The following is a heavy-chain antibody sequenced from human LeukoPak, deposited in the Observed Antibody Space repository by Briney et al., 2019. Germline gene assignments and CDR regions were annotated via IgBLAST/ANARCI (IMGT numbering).Heavy chain of an antibody. CDR3: ARGPVTKFEI. Sequence: GGSLRLSCAASGFTVSSNYMSWVRQAPGKGLEWVSVIYSGGTTYYADSVKGRFTISRDNPNNTLYLQMNSLRAEDTAVYYCARGPVTKFEIWGQGTILTVSS. CDR1: GFTVSSNY. D-gene: IGHD4-17*01. J-gene: IGHJ3*02. CDR2: IYSGGTT. V-gene: IGHV3-53*01.